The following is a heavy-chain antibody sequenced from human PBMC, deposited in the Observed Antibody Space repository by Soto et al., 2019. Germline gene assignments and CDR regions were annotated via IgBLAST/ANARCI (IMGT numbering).Heavy chain of an antibody. CDR1: GYTFTSYT. CDR2: INAGNGRE. CDR3: ARGGGWVGEASFDS. D-gene: IGHD3-10*01. V-gene: IGHV1-3*01. J-gene: IGHJ4*02. Sequence: QVQLEQSGAEVKKPGASVKVSCKTSGYTFTSYTLHWVRQAPGQGLEWMGWINAGNGREKYLQRFQERVSLSTDKSPTTPSIELRILRSEDTAMYYCARGGGWVGEASFDSWGQGTLVTVSS.